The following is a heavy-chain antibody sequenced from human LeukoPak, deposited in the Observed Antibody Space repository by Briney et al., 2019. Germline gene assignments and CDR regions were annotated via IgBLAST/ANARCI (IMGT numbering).Heavy chain of an antibody. Sequence: GGSLRLSCVPSGFSFSNYAMSWVRQAPGKGLEWVSAISGSGDSTYYGDSVKGRFTISRDNAQNSMYLQMNSLRVEDTAVYYCTSWGDTTAEYFQRWGQGTLVTVSS. CDR3: TSWGDTTAEYFQR. J-gene: IGHJ1*01. CDR2: ISGSGDST. V-gene: IGHV3-23*01. CDR1: GFSFSNYA. D-gene: IGHD2-21*02.